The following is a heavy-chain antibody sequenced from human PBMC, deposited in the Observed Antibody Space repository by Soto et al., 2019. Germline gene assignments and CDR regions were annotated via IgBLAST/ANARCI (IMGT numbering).Heavy chain of an antibody. CDR3: ARCITIFGVVTNYYYYGMDV. D-gene: IGHD3-3*01. J-gene: IGHJ6*02. CDR2: IIPIFGTA. Sequence: QVQLVQSGAEVKKPGSSVKVSCKASGGTFSSYAISWVRQAPGQGLEWMGGIIPIFGTANYAQKFQGRVTITADKSTSTAYMELSSPGSEDTAVYYCARCITIFGVVTNYYYYGMDVWGQGTTVTVSS. V-gene: IGHV1-69*06. CDR1: GGTFSSYA.